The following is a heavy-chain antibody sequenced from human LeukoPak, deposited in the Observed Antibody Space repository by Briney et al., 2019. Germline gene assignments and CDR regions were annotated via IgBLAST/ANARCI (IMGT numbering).Heavy chain of an antibody. CDR1: GGSISSSSYY. J-gene: IGHJ6*02. D-gene: IGHD4/OR15-4a*01. CDR2: IYYSGST. V-gene: IGHV4-61*01. CDR3: ARVGAEIYYYYGMDV. Sequence: SETLSLTCTVSGGSISSSSYYWSWIRQPPGKGLEWIGYIYYSGSTNYNPSLKSRVTISVDTSKNQFSLKLSSVTAADTAVYYCARVGAEIYYYYGMDVWGQGTTVTVSS.